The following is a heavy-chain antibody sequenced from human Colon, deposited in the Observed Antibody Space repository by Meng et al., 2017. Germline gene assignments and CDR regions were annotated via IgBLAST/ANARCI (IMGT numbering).Heavy chain of an antibody. CDR3: ARVNGDFDEAWFDP. D-gene: IGHD4-17*01. CDR1: GASVSSDSHY. Sequence: QVQLQESAPGLVGPSETLSRPCTVSGASVSSDSHYWSWIRQSPGKGLEWIGYIYYTGNTNYDPSLASRVSMSLDTSKNHFSLHLTSVTAADTAIYYCARVNGDFDEAWFDPWGQGTLVTVSS. J-gene: IGHJ5*02. V-gene: IGHV4-61*03. CDR2: IYYTGNT.